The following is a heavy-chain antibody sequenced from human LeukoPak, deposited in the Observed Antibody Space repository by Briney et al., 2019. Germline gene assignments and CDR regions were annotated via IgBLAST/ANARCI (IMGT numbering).Heavy chain of an antibody. J-gene: IGHJ4*02. Sequence: ETLSLTCTVSGGSISSNRYYWGWIRQPPGKGLEWIGVIYYSGSTYYKPSLTSRVTMSMDTSENQISLRLSSVTAADTAVYYCARYHFYDGLTGFDFWGQGTLVTVSS. CDR3: ARYHFYDGLTGFDF. CDR2: IYYSGST. CDR1: GGSISSNRYY. D-gene: IGHD3-22*01. V-gene: IGHV4-39*07.